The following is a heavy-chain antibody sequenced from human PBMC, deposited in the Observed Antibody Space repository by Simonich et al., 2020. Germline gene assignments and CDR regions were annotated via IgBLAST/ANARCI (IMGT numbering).Heavy chain of an antibody. J-gene: IGHJ4*02. CDR3: ARRSYSSSSYFDY. CDR1: GFTFDDYG. Sequence: EVQLVESGGGVVRPGGSLRLSCAASGFTFDDYGMRWVRQAPGNGLEWVSVINWNVDSTGYADSVKGRFTISRDNAKNSLYLQMNSLRAEDTALYYCARRSYSSSSYFDYWGQGTLVTVSS. CDR2: INWNVDST. V-gene: IGHV3-20*04. D-gene: IGHD6-6*01.